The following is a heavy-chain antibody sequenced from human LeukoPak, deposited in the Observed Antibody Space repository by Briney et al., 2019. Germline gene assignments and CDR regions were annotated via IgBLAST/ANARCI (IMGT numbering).Heavy chain of an antibody. V-gene: IGHV4-34*01. CDR2: INHSGST. J-gene: IGHJ4*02. D-gene: IGHD1-7*01. Sequence: PSETLSLTCAVYGGSFSGYYWNWIRQPPGKGLEWIGEINHSGSTNYNPSLKSRVTISVDTSKNQFSLKLSSVTAADTAVYYCARGAITGTTDYFDYWGQGTLVTVSS. CDR1: GGSFSGYY. CDR3: ARGAITGTTDYFDY.